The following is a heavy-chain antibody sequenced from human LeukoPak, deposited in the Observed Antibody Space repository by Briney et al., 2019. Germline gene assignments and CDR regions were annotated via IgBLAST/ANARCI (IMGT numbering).Heavy chain of an antibody. D-gene: IGHD6-13*01. V-gene: IGHV1-2*02. CDR2: INPNSGGT. Sequence: GASVKVSCKPSRYTFTGYYMHWVRQAPGQGLEWMGWINPNSGGTNYAQKFQGRVTMTRDTSISTAYMELSRLRSDDTAVYYCARGKDSSSWYPIDYWGQGTLVTVSS. CDR3: ARGKDSSSWYPIDY. CDR1: RYTFTGYY. J-gene: IGHJ4*02.